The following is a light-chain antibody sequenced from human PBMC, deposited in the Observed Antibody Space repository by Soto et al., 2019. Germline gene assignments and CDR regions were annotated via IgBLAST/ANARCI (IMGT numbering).Light chain of an antibody. CDR2: GAS. V-gene: IGKV3-20*01. CDR3: QQYGRSPPT. J-gene: IGKJ4*01. CDR1: QRVTSDF. Sequence: EIVLTQSPGTPSLSPGERATLSCRASQRVTSDFLAWYQQKPGQAPSLLIYGASNRATGVPDRFSGSGSGTDFTLTISRLEPEDFAVYHCQQYGRSPPTFGGGTKVGFK.